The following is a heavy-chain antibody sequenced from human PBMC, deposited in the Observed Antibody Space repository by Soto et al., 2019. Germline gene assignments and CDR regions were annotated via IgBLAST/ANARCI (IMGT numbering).Heavy chain of an antibody. CDR3: VRGWRWFDP. CDR2: IHWNGGNT. J-gene: IGHJ5*02. Sequence: EVQLVESGGGVVRPGGSLRLSCAASGFIFDDYGMSWVRQAPGKGLEWVSGIHWNGGNTGYADSVRGRFTISRDNAKNSLYLQMNSLGAEDSALYYCVRGWRWFDPWGQGTLVTVSS. V-gene: IGHV3-20*04. CDR1: GFIFDDYG. D-gene: IGHD2-15*01.